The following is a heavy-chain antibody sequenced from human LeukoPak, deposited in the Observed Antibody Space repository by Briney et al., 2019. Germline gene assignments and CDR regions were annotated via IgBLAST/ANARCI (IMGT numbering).Heavy chain of an antibody. CDR2: IYYSGST. CDR3: ARTIPGMISVDC. D-gene: IGHD3/OR15-3a*01. CDR1: GYSISNNNW. Sequence: PSETLSLTCAVSGYSISNNNWWGWIRQPPGKGLEWIGYIYYSGSTYYNPSLKSRVTMSVDTSKNQFSLRLSSVTAVDTAVYYCARTIPGMISVDCWGQGTLVTVSS. J-gene: IGHJ4*02. V-gene: IGHV4-28*01.